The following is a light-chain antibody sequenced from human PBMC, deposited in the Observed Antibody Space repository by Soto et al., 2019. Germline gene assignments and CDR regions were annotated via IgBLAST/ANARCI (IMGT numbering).Light chain of an antibody. Sequence: QSALTQPASVSGSPGQSITISCTGTSSDVGAYNYVSWYQQHPGKAPKFMIYDVTNRPSGVSNRFSGSKSGYTASLTISGLQAEDEADYYCSSYTTSSTYVFGTGTKVTVL. CDR2: DVT. J-gene: IGLJ1*01. CDR3: SSYTTSSTYV. CDR1: SSDVGAYNY. V-gene: IGLV2-14*03.